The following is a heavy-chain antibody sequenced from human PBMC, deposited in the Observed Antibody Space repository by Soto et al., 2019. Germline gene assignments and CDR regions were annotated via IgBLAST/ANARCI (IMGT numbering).Heavy chain of an antibody. CDR1: GFTFSSYG. Sequence: QVQLVESGGGVVQPGRSLRLACAASGFTFSSYGMHWGRQAPGKGLEWVAVISYDGSNKYYADSVQGQSTISKDNSKNKLYLQMNSVRAEDRAGYYCERERSGGSLALDSWGQGTLVNVSS. J-gene: IGHJ4*02. D-gene: IGHD2-15*01. V-gene: IGHV3-30*03. CDR2: ISYDGSNK. CDR3: ERERSGGSLALDS.